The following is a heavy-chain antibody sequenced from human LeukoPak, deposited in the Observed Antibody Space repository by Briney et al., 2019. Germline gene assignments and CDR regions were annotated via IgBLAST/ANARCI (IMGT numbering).Heavy chain of an antibody. D-gene: IGHD3-16*02. CDR1: GFTFSSYA. Sequence: PGGSLRLSCAASGFTFSSYAMSWVRQAPGKGLEWVSAISGSGGSTYYADSVKGRFTISRDNSKNTLYLQMNSLRAEDTAVCYCARVSDYDYVWGSYRYNWFDPWGQGTLVTVSS. V-gene: IGHV3-23*01. J-gene: IGHJ5*02. CDR2: ISGSGGST. CDR3: ARVSDYDYVWGSYRYNWFDP.